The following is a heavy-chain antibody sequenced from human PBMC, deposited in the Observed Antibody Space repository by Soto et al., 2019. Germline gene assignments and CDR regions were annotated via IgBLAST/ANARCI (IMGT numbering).Heavy chain of an antibody. CDR2: IIPIFGTA. Sequence: SVKVSCKASGGTFSSYAISWVRQAPGQGLEWMGGIIPIFGTANYAQKFQGRVTITADESTSMVYMELSSLRSEDTAIYYCARPYHSSGYTLQQWGQGTLVTVSS. CDR3: ARPYHSSGYTLQQ. CDR1: GGTFSSYA. J-gene: IGHJ1*01. V-gene: IGHV1-69*13. D-gene: IGHD3-22*01.